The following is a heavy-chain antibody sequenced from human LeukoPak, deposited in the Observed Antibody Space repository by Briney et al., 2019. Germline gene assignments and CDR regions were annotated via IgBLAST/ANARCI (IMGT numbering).Heavy chain of an antibody. V-gene: IGHV3-30*02. CDR1: GFTFSSYG. Sequence: GGSLRLSCAASGFTFSSYGMHWVRQAPGKGLEWVAFIRYDGSNKYYADSVKGRFTISRDNSKNTLYLQMNSLRAEDTAVYYCAKDGTSYYYIYYWGQGTLVTVSS. J-gene: IGHJ4*02. D-gene: IGHD2/OR15-2a*01. CDR2: IRYDGSNK. CDR3: AKDGTSYYYIYY.